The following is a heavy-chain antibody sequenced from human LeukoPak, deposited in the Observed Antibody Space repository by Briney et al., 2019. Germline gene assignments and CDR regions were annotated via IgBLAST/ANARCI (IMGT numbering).Heavy chain of an antibody. V-gene: IGHV7-4-1*02. J-gene: IGHJ5*02. Sequence: ASVKVSCKVSGYTLTELSMHWVRQAPGKGLEWMGWINTNTGNPTYAQGFTGRFVFSLDTSVSTAYLQISSLKAEDTAVYYCARAQVPAAIWFDPWGQGTLVTVSS. CDR3: ARAQVPAAIWFDP. CDR1: GYTLTELS. D-gene: IGHD2-2*01. CDR2: INTNTGNP.